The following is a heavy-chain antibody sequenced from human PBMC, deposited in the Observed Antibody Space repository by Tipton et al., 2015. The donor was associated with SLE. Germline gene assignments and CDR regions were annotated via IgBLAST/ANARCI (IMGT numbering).Heavy chain of an antibody. V-gene: IGHV4-39*07. Sequence: TLSLTCTVSGDSINIRSFYWGWIRQPPGKGLEWIGSIYYSGTTYYTPSLKSRVTMSVDTSKNQFSLKLSSVTAADTAVYYCARHCRVESDWTYGGYWGRGTLVTVSS. D-gene: IGHD1-7*01. J-gene: IGHJ4*02. CDR1: GDSINIRSFY. CDR2: IYYSGTT. CDR3: ARHCRVESDWTYGGY.